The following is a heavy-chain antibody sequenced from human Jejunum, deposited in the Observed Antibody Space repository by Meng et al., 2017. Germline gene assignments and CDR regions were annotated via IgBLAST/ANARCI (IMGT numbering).Heavy chain of an antibody. V-gene: IGHV4-39*07. CDR2: IYYTGVT. D-gene: IGHD3-22*01. CDR1: GASIGSSRYY. CDR3: VRNYFDSSDYIYFFDY. J-gene: IGHJ4*02. Sequence: SETLSLTCTVSGASIGSSRYYWGWVRQPPGKGLEWIGGIYYTGVTYYNPSLRTRVTMSIDTSESLFSLKLTSVTAADTAVYLCVRNYFDSSDYIYFFDYWGQGTLVTVSS.